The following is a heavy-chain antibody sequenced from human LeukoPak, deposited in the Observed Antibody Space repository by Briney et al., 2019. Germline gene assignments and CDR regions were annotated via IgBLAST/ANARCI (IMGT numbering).Heavy chain of an antibody. J-gene: IGHJ3*02. CDR2: INAGNGNT. CDR1: GYTFTSYA. CDR3: ARVHRGSRGGGAFDI. D-gene: IGHD3-10*01. Sequence: ASVKVSCKASGYTFTSYAMHWVRQAPGQRLEWMGWINAGNGNTKYSQKFQGRVTITRDTSASTAYMELSSLRSEDTAVYYCARVHRGSRGGGAFDIWGQGTMVTVSS. V-gene: IGHV1-3*01.